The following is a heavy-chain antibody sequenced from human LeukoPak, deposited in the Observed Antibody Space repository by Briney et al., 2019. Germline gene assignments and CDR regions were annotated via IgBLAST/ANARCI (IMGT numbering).Heavy chain of an antibody. V-gene: IGHV4-34*01. Sequence: SETLSLTCAVYGGSFSGYYWSWIRQPPVKVLEWIGEINHSGSTNYNPSLKSRVTISVDTSKNQFSLRLSSVSAADTAVYYCARARGAISFKLVVQAAHTWFDPWGQGTLVTVSS. D-gene: IGHD2-2*01. CDR1: GGSFSGYY. CDR2: INHSGST. CDR3: ARARGAISFKLVVQAAHTWFDP. J-gene: IGHJ5*02.